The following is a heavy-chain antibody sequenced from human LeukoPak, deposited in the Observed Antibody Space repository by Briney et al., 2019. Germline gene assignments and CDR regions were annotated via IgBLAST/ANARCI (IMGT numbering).Heavy chain of an antibody. Sequence: ASVKVSCKASGYDFIAYYIHWVRQAPGQGLEWMGWINPNSGDTKYAERFQGRVTMTSDTSINTGYMELSRLRSDDTAVYFCATLPVRGLNWFDPWGQGTLVTVSS. CDR3: ATLPVRGLNWFDP. J-gene: IGHJ5*02. V-gene: IGHV1-2*02. CDR2: INPNSGDT. CDR1: GYDFIAYY. D-gene: IGHD3-10*01.